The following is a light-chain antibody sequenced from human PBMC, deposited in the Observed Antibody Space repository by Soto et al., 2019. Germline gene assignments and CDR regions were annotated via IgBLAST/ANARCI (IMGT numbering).Light chain of an antibody. J-gene: IGKJ4*01. CDR3: QQRGDWPT. CDR2: DTS. CDR1: QSVKYY. V-gene: IGKV3-11*01. Sequence: EIVVTQSPATLSLSPGERATLSCRASQSVKYYLAWYQQKPGKAPRLLIYDTSNRATGIPARFSGSGSGTAFTLTISSLEPEDSAIYYCQQRGDWPTFGGGTKVEIK.